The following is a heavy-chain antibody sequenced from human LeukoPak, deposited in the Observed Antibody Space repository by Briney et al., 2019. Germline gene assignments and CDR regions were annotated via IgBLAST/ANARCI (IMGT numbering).Heavy chain of an antibody. V-gene: IGHV1-18*01. D-gene: IGHD5-18*01. CDR3: ARVQSANTAMTYYYYGMDV. CDR1: GYTFTSYG. J-gene: IGHJ6*02. Sequence: ASVKVSYKASGYTFTSYGISWVRQAPGQGLEWMGWISAYNGNTNYAQKLQGRVTMATDTSTNTAYMELRSLRSDDTAVYYCARVQSANTAMTYYYYGMDVWGQGTTVTVSS. CDR2: ISAYNGNT.